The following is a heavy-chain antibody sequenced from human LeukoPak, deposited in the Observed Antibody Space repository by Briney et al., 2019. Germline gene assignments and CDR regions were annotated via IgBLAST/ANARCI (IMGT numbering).Heavy chain of an antibody. Sequence: SETLSLTCTVSGGSIGSSSYYWGWTRQPPGKGLEWIGSIYYSGSTYYNPSLKSRVTISVDTSKNQFSLKLSSVTAADTAVYYCARREAYYYGSGSYRYWGQGTLVTVSS. D-gene: IGHD3-10*01. CDR2: IYYSGST. V-gene: IGHV4-39*01. CDR1: GGSIGSSSYY. J-gene: IGHJ4*02. CDR3: ARREAYYYGSGSYRY.